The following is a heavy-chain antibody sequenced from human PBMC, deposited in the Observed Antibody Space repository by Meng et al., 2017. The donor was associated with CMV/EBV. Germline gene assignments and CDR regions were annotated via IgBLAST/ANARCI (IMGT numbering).Heavy chain of an antibody. V-gene: IGHV3-33*06. D-gene: IGHD5-24*01. J-gene: IGHJ6*02. CDR1: GFTFSSSG. Sequence: GESLKISCAASGFTFSSSGLHWVRQAPGKGLEWVAVIWSDGTSKHYTDSVKGRFAISRDNSKNTMYLQMNSLRAEDTAVYYCAKQITITSYYYYYAMDVWGQGTTVTVSS. CDR2: IWSDGTSK. CDR3: AKQITITSYYYYYAMDV.